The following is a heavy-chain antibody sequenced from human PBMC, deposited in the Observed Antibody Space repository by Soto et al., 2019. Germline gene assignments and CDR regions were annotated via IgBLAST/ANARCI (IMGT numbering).Heavy chain of an antibody. V-gene: IGHV2-5*02. CDR3: AHSPMGLPLLGMDV. J-gene: IGHJ6*02. CDR1: GFSLSTSGVG. Sequence: QITLKESGPTLVKPTQTLTLTCTFSGFSLSTSGVGVGWIRQPPGKALEWLALIYWDDDKRYSPSLKSRLTIXKXTXXNQVVLTMTNMDPVDTATYYCAHSPMGLPLLGMDVWGQGTTVTVSS. CDR2: IYWDDDK. D-gene: IGHD1-7*01.